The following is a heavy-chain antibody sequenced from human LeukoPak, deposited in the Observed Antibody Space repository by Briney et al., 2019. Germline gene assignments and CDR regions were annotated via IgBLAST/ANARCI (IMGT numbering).Heavy chain of an antibody. Sequence: SETLSLTCTVSGGSISSSSYYWGWIRQPPGKGLEWIGSIYYSGSTYYNPSLKSRVTISVDTSKNQFSLKLSSVTAADTAVYYCARDGGILPYAFDIWGQGTMVTVSS. CDR3: ARDGGILPYAFDI. V-gene: IGHV4-39*07. CDR1: GGSISSSSYY. J-gene: IGHJ3*02. CDR2: IYYSGST. D-gene: IGHD2-15*01.